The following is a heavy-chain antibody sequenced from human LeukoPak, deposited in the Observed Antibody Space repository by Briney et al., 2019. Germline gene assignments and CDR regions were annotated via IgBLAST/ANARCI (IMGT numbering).Heavy chain of an antibody. J-gene: IGHJ4*02. CDR3: AKDQAKQLARSFDY. V-gene: IGHV1-2*02. Sequence: GASVKVSCKASGYTFTGYYMHWVRQAPGQGLEWMGWINPNSGGTNYAQKFQGRVTMTRDTSISTAYMELSRLRSDDTAVYYCAKDQAKQLARSFDYWGQGTLVTVSS. D-gene: IGHD6-6*01. CDR2: INPNSGGT. CDR1: GYTFTGYY.